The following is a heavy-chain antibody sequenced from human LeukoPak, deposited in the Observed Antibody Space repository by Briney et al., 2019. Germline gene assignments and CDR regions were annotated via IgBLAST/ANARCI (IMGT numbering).Heavy chain of an antibody. CDR3: AKDISYYDNSGYPDY. D-gene: IGHD3-22*01. V-gene: IGHV3-43*01. J-gene: IGHJ4*02. CDR2: ISWDGGST. CDR1: GFTFDDYT. Sequence: GGSLRLSCAASGFTFDDYTMHWVRQAPGKGLEWVSLISWDGGSTYYADSVKGRFTISRDNSKNSLYLQMNSLRTEDTALYYCAKDISYYDNSGYPDYRGQGTLVTVSS.